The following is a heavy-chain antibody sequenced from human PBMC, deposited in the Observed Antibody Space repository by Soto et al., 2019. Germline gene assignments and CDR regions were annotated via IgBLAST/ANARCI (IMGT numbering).Heavy chain of an antibody. Sequence: SGGSLRLSCAASGFTVSSNYMSWVRQAPGKGLEWVSVIYSGGSTYYADSVKGRFTISRDNSKNTLYLQMNSLRAEDTAVYYCARTRPYPPYYYYGMDVWGQGTTVTVSS. CDR3: ARTRPYPPYYYYGMDV. V-gene: IGHV3-53*01. CDR2: IYSGGST. J-gene: IGHJ6*02. CDR1: GFTVSSNY.